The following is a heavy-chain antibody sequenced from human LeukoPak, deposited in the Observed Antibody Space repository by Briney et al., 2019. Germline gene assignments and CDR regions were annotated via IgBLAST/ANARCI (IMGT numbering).Heavy chain of an antibody. CDR2: ISGSGGST. CDR1: GFTFSSYA. J-gene: IGHJ4*02. CDR3: AKWVYCSGGSCYPYFDY. D-gene: IGHD2-15*01. Sequence: GGTLRLSCAASGFTFSSYAMSWVRQAPGKGLEWVSAISGSGGSTYYADSVKGRFTIYRDNSKNTLYRQMNSLRAEDTAVYYCAKWVYCSGGSCYPYFDYWGQGTLVTVSS. V-gene: IGHV3-23*01.